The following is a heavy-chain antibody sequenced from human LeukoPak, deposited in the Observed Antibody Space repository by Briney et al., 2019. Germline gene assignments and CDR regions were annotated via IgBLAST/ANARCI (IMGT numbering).Heavy chain of an antibody. CDR3: ATTSGYRNYYYYYVDV. CDR1: GGSFSGYY. J-gene: IGHJ6*03. V-gene: IGHV4-34*12. D-gene: IGHD3-3*01. Sequence: PSETLSLTCAVYGGSFSGYYWGWIRQPPGKGLEWIGTSFNGGNTYYNPSLKSRVTIPIDASKNQFSLTLTSVTAEDTAVYYCATTSGYRNYYYYYVDVWGPGTTVTVSS. CDR2: SFNGGNT.